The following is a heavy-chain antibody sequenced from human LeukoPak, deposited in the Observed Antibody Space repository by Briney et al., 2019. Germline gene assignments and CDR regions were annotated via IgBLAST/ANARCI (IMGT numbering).Heavy chain of an antibody. J-gene: IGHJ3*02. V-gene: IGHV1-69*05. CDR2: IIPIFGTA. Sequence: SVKVSCKASGGTFSSYAISWVRQAPGQGLEWMGGIIPIFGTANYAQKFQGRVTITTDESTSTAYMELSSLRSEDTAVYYCARYSTLYYYDSSGDDAFDIWGQGTMGTVSS. CDR1: GGTFSSYA. CDR3: ARYSTLYYYDSSGDDAFDI. D-gene: IGHD3-22*01.